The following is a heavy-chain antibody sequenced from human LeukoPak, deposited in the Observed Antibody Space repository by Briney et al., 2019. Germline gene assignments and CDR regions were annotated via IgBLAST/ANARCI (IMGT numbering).Heavy chain of an antibody. D-gene: IGHD6-19*01. V-gene: IGHV4-34*01. CDR3: ASGRRSSGWRLPSFDI. CDR1: GVSFSGYY. Sequence: SETLSLTCAASGVSFSGYYWSWIRQSPGKGLEWIGDIHHSGTTNYNPSLKSRVTISIDTSKDQFSLKLSSVTAADTAVYYCASGRRSSGWRLPSFDIWGQGTMVTVSS. CDR2: IHHSGTT. J-gene: IGHJ3*02.